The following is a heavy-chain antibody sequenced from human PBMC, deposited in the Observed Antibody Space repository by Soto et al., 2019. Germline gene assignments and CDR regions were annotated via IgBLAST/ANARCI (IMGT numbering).Heavy chain of an antibody. CDR1: GFTFSSYG. Sequence: GGSLRLSCAASGFTFSSYGMHWVRQAPGKGLEWVAVISYDGSNKYYADSVKGRFTISRDNSKNTLYLQMNSLRAEDTAVYYCAKGGYCSGGSCYWGYYYYGMDVWGQGTTVTVSS. V-gene: IGHV3-30*18. CDR3: AKGGYCSGGSCYWGYYYYGMDV. J-gene: IGHJ6*02. D-gene: IGHD2-15*01. CDR2: ISYDGSNK.